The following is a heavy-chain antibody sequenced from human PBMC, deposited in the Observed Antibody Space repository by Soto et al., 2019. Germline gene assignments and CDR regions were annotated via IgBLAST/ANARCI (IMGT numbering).Heavy chain of an antibody. D-gene: IGHD3-16*01. J-gene: IGHJ4*02. CDR1: GFTFRSYV. CDR3: GGWGAKGGLDV. Sequence: QVQLVEPGGGVVQPGTSLRLSCVGSGFTFRSYVIHWVHQAPGKGLEWVALTSYDGSNKYYDDSVKGRFTISRDNSRNTVDLQMDNLRLEGTAVYYCGGWGAKGGLDVWGQGTLVSVSS. V-gene: IGHV3-30*05. CDR2: TSYDGSNK.